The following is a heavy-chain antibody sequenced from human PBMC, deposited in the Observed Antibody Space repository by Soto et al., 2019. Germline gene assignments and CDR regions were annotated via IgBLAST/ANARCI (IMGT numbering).Heavy chain of an antibody. CDR1: GYTLTELS. V-gene: IGHV1-24*01. D-gene: IGHD2-15*01. J-gene: IGHJ4*02. CDR2: FDPEDGET. Sequence: ASVKVSFKVSGYTLTELSMHWVRQAPGKGLEWMGGFDPEDGETIYAQKFQGRVTMTEDTSTDTAYMELSSLRSEDTAVYYCARDLAVVVVAAYYYFDYWGQGTLVTVSS. CDR3: ARDLAVVVVAAYYYFDY.